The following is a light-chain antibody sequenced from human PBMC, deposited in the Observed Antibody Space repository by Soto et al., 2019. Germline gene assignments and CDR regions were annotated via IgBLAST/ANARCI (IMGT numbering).Light chain of an antibody. V-gene: IGKV3-20*01. Sequence: EIVLTQSPGTLSLSPGERATLSCRPSQSVSSSYLAWYQQKPGQAPRLLIYGASSRATGIPDRFSGSGSGTDFTLTINNLQPEDFATYYCQQAYSFPITFGQGTRLEI. CDR1: QSVSSSY. J-gene: IGKJ5*01. CDR3: QQAYSFPIT. CDR2: GAS.